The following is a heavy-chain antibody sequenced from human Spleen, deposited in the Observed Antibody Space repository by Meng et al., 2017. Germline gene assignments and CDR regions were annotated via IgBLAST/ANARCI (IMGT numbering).Heavy chain of an antibody. Sequence: GESLKISCAASGFPFSIAQMGRVRQTSGKGLEWVGHIRSKVDGEKTDYAAPVKGRFTFSRDDSKNTVYLQMNSLKTEDTAVYYCTAHIDYWGQGSLVTVSS. V-gene: IGHV3-15*01. CDR3: TAHIDY. CDR2: IRSKVDGEKT. CDR1: GFPFSIAQ. J-gene: IGHJ4*02.